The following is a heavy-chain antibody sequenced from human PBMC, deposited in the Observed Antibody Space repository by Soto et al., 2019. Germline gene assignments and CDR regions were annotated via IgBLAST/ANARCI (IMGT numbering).Heavy chain of an antibody. CDR1: VFSLSTSGVG. V-gene: IGHV2-5*02. J-gene: IGHJ4*02. Sequence: QITLKESGPTLVKPTQTLTLTCTFSVFSLSTSGVGVGWIREPPGKAREWLALIYWDDDKRYSPSLKSRLTNTQANTKDQAVLTMTNMDPVDTSTYSGAHRPAYCSSGSCYSGFDYWGQGTLVTVSS. CDR2: IYWDDDK. CDR3: AHRPAYCSSGSCYSGFDY. D-gene: IGHD2-15*01.